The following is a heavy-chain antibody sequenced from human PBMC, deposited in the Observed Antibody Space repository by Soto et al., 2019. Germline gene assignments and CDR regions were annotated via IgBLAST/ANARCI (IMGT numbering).Heavy chain of an antibody. J-gene: IGHJ4*02. Sequence: GGSLRLSCAASGFTFSSYAMHWVRQAPGKGLEWVAVISYDGSNKYYADSVKGRFTISRDNSKNTLYLQMNSLRAEDTAVYYCAREIGSRPMYYYDSSGYSDWGQGTLVTVSS. CDR1: GFTFSSYA. CDR2: ISYDGSNK. V-gene: IGHV3-30-3*01. D-gene: IGHD3-22*01. CDR3: AREIGSRPMYYYDSSGYSD.